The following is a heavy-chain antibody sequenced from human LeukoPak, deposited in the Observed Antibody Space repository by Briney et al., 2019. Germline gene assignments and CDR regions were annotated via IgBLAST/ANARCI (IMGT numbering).Heavy chain of an antibody. J-gene: IGHJ4*02. CDR2: INWDGVNT. CDR3: ARARWADTALFDY. D-gene: IGHD5-18*01. CDR1: GFTFSGFC. Sequence: AGGSLRLSCAASGFTFSGFCMHWVRQAPGKGLVWVSRINWDGVNTTYADSVKGRFTISRDNAKNTLFLQMNSLRAEDTAVYYCARARWADTALFDYCGQGTMVTVSS. V-gene: IGHV3-74*01.